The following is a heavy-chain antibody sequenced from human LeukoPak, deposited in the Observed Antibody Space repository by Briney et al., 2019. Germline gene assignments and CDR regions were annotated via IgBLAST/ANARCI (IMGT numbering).Heavy chain of an antibody. V-gene: IGHV4-30-4*01. CDR1: GGSTSSGDYY. J-gene: IGHJ4*02. CDR3: ARDDLTGVFDL. D-gene: IGHD7-27*01. CDR2: ISHIGST. Sequence: PSETLSLTCTVSGGSTSSGDYYWCWIRQTPGKGLEWIGYISHIGSTYYNPSLKGRVAMSIDTSENQFSLKLSSVTAADTAVYFCARDDLTGVFDLWGQGTLVTVSS.